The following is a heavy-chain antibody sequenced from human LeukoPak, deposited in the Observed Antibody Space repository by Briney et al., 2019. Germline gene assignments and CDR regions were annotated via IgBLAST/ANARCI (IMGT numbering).Heavy chain of an antibody. V-gene: IGHV1-18*01. D-gene: IGHD5-18*01. J-gene: IGHJ4*02. CDR3: ARTRREEGYGYYFDY. CDR1: GYTFTSYG. CDR2: ISAYNGNT. Sequence: ASVKVSCKASGYTFTSYGISWVRQAPGQGLEWMGWISAYNGNTNYAQKLQGRVTMTTDTSTSTAHMELRSLRSDDTAVYYCARTRREEGYGYYFDYWGQGTLVTVSS.